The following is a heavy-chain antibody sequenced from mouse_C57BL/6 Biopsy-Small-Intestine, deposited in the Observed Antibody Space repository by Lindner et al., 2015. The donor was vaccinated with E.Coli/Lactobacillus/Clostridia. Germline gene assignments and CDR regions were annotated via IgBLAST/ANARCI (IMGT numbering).Heavy chain of an antibody. CDR2: ISSGSSTI. D-gene: IGHD4-1*01. V-gene: IGHV5-17*01. CDR1: GFTFSDYG. J-gene: IGHJ2*01. Sequence: VQLQESGGGLVKPGGSLKLSCAASGFTFSDYGVHWVRQAPEKGLEWVAYISSGSSTIYYADTVKGRFTISRDNAKNTLFLQMTSLRSEDTAMYYCARPHDWEFDYWGQGTTLTVSS. CDR3: ARPHDWEFDY.